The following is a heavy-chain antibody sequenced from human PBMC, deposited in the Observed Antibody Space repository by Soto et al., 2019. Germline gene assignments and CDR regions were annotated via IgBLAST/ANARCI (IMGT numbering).Heavy chain of an antibody. CDR1: GGSLSGYY. Sequence: QVQLQQWGAGLLKPSETLSLNCAVTGGSLSGYYWSWIRQAPGKGLEWIGEVKDGGHTNYSPSLRGRVTISSETYNNQFSLRLNSVTAADTGVYYCARGQEGVVATHWDQGSLVTVSS. V-gene: IGHV4-34*01. CDR2: VKDGGHT. J-gene: IGHJ4*02. D-gene: IGHD5-12*01. CDR3: ARGQEGVVATH.